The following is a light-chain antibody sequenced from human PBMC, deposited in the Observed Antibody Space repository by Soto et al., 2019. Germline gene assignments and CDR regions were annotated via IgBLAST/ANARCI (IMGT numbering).Light chain of an antibody. V-gene: IGKV1-39*01. CDR1: QSISTY. CDR2: AAS. Sequence: DLQMTQSPSSLPASVGDRVTLTCRASQSISTYLNWYQQKPGKAPKLLIYAASSLQSGVPSRLSGSGSGKDFTRTISSLQPEDFATYYCQQSYTIPYTFGQGTKLEIK. CDR3: QQSYTIPYT. J-gene: IGKJ2*01.